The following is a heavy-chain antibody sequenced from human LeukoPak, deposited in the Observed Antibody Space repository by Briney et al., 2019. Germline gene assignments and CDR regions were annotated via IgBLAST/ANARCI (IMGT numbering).Heavy chain of an antibody. V-gene: IGHV3-30*04. CDR1: GFTXXXYA. D-gene: IGHD3-16*01. Sequence: SGFTXXXYAMHWVRQAPGKGLEWVAVISYDGSNKYYADSVKGRFTISRDNSKNSLYPQMNSLRAEDTAVYYXXXXXXXXXSWGQGYYMDVWGKGTTVTVSS. J-gene: IGHJ6*03. CDR2: ISYDGSNK. CDR3: XXXXXXXXSWGQGYYMDV.